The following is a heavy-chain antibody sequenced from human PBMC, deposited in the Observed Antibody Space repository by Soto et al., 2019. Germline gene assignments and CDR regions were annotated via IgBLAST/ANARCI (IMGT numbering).Heavy chain of an antibody. CDR3: AKDGLTYCFTATCYYSAS. J-gene: IGHJ5*02. CDR2: VSYDGNHK. Sequence: QVQLVESGGGVVQPGRSLRLSCAASGFTFSIYGMHWVRQAPGKGLEWVALVSYDGNHKYYADSVKGRFTISRDNSKNTLYLQMNSLRADATAVYYCAKDGLTYCFTATCYYSASWGQGTLVTVSS. D-gene: IGHD2-2*01. V-gene: IGHV3-30*18. CDR1: GFTFSIYG.